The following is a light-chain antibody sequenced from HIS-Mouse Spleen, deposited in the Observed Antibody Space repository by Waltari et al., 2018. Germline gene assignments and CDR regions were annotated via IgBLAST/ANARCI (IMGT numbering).Light chain of an antibody. CDR1: SSAVGGYNY. Sequence: QSALTQPRSVSGSPGQSVTISCTGTSSAVGGYNYLSWYQQHPGKAPKLMIYDVSKRPSGVPDRFSGSKSGNTASLTISGLQAEDEADYYCCSYAGSYTLVFGGGTKLTVL. CDR3: CSYAGSYTLV. CDR2: DVS. V-gene: IGLV2-11*01. J-gene: IGLJ2*01.